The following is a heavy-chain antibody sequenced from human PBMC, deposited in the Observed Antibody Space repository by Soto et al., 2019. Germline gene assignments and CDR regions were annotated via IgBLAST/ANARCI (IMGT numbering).Heavy chain of an antibody. CDR3: SCLSLDEQLCYLDY. V-gene: IGHV4-39*07. Sequence: PSETLSLTCTVSGGSISSSSYYWGWIRQPPGKGLEWIGSIYYSGSTYYNPSLKSRVTISVDTSKNQFSLKLSSVTAADTAVYYCSCLSLDEQLCYLDYWGQRTPVPVSS. J-gene: IGHJ4*02. D-gene: IGHD5-18*01. CDR1: GGSISSSSYY. CDR2: IYYSGST.